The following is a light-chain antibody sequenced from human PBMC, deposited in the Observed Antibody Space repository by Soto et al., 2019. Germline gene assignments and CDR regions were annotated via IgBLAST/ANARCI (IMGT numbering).Light chain of an antibody. Sequence: QAVVTQPPSASGTPRQRVTISCSGSNSNIGSNTVNWYQQLPGTAPKLLIYSDNQRPSGVPDRFSGSKSGTSASLAISGLQSEDEADYYCATWDDSLNAWVFGGGTKLTVL. CDR1: NSNIGSNT. V-gene: IGLV1-44*01. J-gene: IGLJ3*02. CDR2: SDN. CDR3: ATWDDSLNAWV.